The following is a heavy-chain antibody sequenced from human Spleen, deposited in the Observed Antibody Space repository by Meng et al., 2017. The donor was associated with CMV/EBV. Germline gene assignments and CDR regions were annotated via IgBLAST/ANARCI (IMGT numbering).Heavy chain of an antibody. V-gene: IGHV4-31*02. CDR3: ARDYGSGSPHWFDP. J-gene: IGHJ5*02. D-gene: IGHD3-10*01. CDR2: IYYSGST. Sequence: GGSISSGGYYWSWIRQHPGKGLEWIGYIYYSGSTYYNPSLKSRVTISVDTSKNQFSLKLSSVTAADTAVYYCARDYGSGSPHWFDPWGQGTLVTVSS. CDR1: GGSISSGGYY.